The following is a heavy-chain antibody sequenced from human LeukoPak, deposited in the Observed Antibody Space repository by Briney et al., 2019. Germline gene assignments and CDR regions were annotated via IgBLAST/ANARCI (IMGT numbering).Heavy chain of an antibody. J-gene: IGHJ4*02. V-gene: IGHV3-23*01. D-gene: IGHD3-22*01. CDR2: ISGSGGST. CDR3: AKRGVVIRVILVGFHKEAYYFDS. Sequence: GGSLRLSCAVSGFTLSNYGMSWVRQAPGKGLEWVAGISGSGGSTNYAESVKGRFTISRDNSKNTLYLQMNSLRADDTAVYFCAKRGVVIRVILVGFHKEAYYFDSWGQGALVTVSS. CDR1: GFTLSNYG.